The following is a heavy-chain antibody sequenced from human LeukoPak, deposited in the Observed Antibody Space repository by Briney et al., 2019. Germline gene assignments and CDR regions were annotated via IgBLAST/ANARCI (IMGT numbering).Heavy chain of an antibody. CDR3: ARGAYSSSWSPFDY. CDR1: GFTFSSYS. Sequence: GGSLRLSCAASGFTFSSYSMNWVRQAPGKGLEWVSYISSSSTIYYADSVKGRFTISRDNAKNSLYLQMNSLRAEDTAVYYCARGAYSSSWSPFDYWGQGTLVTVSS. J-gene: IGHJ4*02. V-gene: IGHV3-48*04. D-gene: IGHD6-13*01. CDR2: ISSSSTI.